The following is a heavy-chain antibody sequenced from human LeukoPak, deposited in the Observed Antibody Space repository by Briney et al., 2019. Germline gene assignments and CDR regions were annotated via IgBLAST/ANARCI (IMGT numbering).Heavy chain of an antibody. J-gene: IGHJ4*02. CDR1: GFTFSSYA. V-gene: IGHV3-30-3*01. CDR3: GKEVKRHFDLKY. Sequence: PGGSLRLSCAASGFTFSSYAMHWVRQAPGKGLEWVAVISYDGSNKYYADSVKGRFTISRDNSKNTLYLQMNSLRAEDTAVYYCGKEVKRHFDLKYWAQGTRVTVSS. CDR2: ISYDGSNK.